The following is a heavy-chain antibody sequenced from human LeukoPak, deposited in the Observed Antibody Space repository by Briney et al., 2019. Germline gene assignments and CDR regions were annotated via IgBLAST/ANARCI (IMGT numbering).Heavy chain of an antibody. CDR1: GFTFSSYA. Sequence: PGGSLRLSCAASGFTFSSYAMSWVRQAPGKGLEWVSAISGSGGSTYYADSVKGRFTISRDNSKNTLYLQMSSLRAEDTAVYYCAKGRYGDYTYFDYWGQGTLVTVSS. D-gene: IGHD4-17*01. CDR2: ISGSGGST. J-gene: IGHJ4*02. V-gene: IGHV3-23*01. CDR3: AKGRYGDYTYFDY.